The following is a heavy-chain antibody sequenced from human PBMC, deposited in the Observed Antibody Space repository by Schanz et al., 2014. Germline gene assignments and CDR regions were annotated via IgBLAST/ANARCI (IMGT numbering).Heavy chain of an antibody. Sequence: EVQLVESGGGLVQPGRSLRLSCAASGFTFDDHAMHWVRQVPGKGLEWVSGISWNSGNIAYADSVKGRFTISRDNAKNSLYLQMNSLRPEDTALYYCAKVQTHTLYGGNSCFDCWGQGTLVTVSS. J-gene: IGHJ4*02. V-gene: IGHV3-9*01. CDR2: ISWNSGNI. D-gene: IGHD2-21*02. CDR1: GFTFDDHA. CDR3: AKVQTHTLYGGNSCFDC.